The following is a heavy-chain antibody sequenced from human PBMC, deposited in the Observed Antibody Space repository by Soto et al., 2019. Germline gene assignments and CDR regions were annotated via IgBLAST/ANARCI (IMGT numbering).Heavy chain of an antibody. Sequence: AETLSLTCTVSGGSISSYYWSWIRQPPGKGLEWIGYIYYSGSTNYNPSLKSRVTISVDTSKNQFSLKLTSVTAADTAVYYCGRAHRDLQQLVHYYYSMDVWGQGTTVTVSS. D-gene: IGHD6-13*01. CDR3: GRAHRDLQQLVHYYYSMDV. V-gene: IGHV4-59*08. J-gene: IGHJ6*02. CDR1: GGSISSYY. CDR2: IYYSGST.